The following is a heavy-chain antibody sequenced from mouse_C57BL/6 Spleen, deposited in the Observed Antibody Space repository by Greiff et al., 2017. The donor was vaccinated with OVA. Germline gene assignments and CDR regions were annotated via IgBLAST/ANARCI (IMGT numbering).Heavy chain of an antibody. CDR2: IYPRSGNT. CDR3: ARWGLFITTVVSDY. CDR1: GYTFTSYG. V-gene: IGHV1-81*01. J-gene: IGHJ2*01. Sequence: QVHVKQSGAELARPGASVKLSCKASGYTFTSYGISWVKQRTGQGLEWIGEIYPRSGNTYYNEKFKGKATLTADKSSSTAYMELRSLTSEDSAVYFCARWGLFITTVVSDYWGQGTTLTVSS. D-gene: IGHD1-1*01.